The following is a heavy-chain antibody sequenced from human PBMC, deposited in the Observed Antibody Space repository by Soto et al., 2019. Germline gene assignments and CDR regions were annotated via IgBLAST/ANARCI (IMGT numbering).Heavy chain of an antibody. CDR1: GFSFHTHS. CDR3: AKDRVGGTFYTPLAF. Sequence: QVQLVESGGGVVQPGRSLRLSCAGSGFSFHTHSIHWVRQAPGKGLEWVAVISYDGSFQYYADSVKGRFTISRDNSKNTLSLHLNTLKPEDTAVYHCAKDRVGGTFYTPLAFWGQGTLVTVSS. J-gene: IGHJ4*02. CDR2: ISYDGSFQ. V-gene: IGHV3-30-3*02. D-gene: IGHD1-7*01.